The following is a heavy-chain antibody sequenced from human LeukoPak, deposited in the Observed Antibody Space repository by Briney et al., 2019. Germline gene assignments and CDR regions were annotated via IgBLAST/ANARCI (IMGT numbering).Heavy chain of an antibody. J-gene: IGHJ4*02. CDR2: IYSGGST. CDR3: AKDFLRLGELSLFDY. D-gene: IGHD3-16*02. CDR1: GFTVSSNY. Sequence: PGGSLRLSCAASGFTVSSNYMSWVRQAPGKGLEWVSVIYSGGSTYYADSVKGRFTISRDNSNNRLYLQMNSLRAEDTAVYYCAKDFLRLGELSLFDYWGQGTLVTVSS. V-gene: IGHV3-53*05.